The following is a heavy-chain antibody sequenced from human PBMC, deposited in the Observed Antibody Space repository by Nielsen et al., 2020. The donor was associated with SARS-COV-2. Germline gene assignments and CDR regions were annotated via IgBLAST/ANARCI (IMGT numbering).Heavy chain of an antibody. CDR3: ARCSETAMVSYNWFDP. CDR2: INAGNGNT. V-gene: IGHV1-3*01. J-gene: IGHJ5*02. CDR1: RYTFTSYA. Sequence: SVNVSCKASRYTFTSYAMHWVRQAPGQRLEGMGWINAGNGNTKYSQKFQGRVTITRDTSASTAYMELSSLRSEDTAVYYCARCSETAMVSYNWFDPWGQGTLVTVSS. D-gene: IGHD5-18*01.